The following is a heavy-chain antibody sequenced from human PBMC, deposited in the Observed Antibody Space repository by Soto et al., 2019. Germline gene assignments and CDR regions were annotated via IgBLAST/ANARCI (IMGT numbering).Heavy chain of an antibody. CDR1: GGSISSSSYY. CDR2: IYYSGST. J-gene: IGHJ4*02. CDR3: ARYYSDSNYDFWSGSKSPFDY. V-gene: IGHV4-39*01. D-gene: IGHD3-3*01. Sequence: SETLSLTCTVSGGSISSSSYYWGWIRQPPGKGLEWIGSIYYSGSTYYNPSLKSRVTISVDTSKNQFSLKLSSVTAADTAVYYCARYYSDSNYDFWSGSKSPFDYWGQGTLVTVSS.